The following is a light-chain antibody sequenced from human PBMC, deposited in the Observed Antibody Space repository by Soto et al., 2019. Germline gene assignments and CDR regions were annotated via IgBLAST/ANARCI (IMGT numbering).Light chain of an antibody. CDR1: LSVSRN. V-gene: IGKV3-15*01. J-gene: IGKJ1*01. CDR2: DAS. CDR3: QQYNAWPRT. Sequence: RVMTQSPATLSLSPGERATLSCRASLSVSRNLAWYQRKPGQAPRLLIFDASTRATGIPARFSGSGSGTEFTLTITSLQSEDFAVYYCQQYNAWPRTFGQGTKV.